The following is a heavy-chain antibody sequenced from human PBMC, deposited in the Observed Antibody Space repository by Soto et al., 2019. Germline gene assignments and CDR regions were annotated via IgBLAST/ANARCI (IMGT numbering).Heavy chain of an antibody. CDR2: ISSSSSYI. CDR1: GFTFSSYS. D-gene: IGHD5-18*01. CDR3: ARGVYSFGRFDHYYYGMAV. V-gene: IGHV3-21*01. J-gene: IGHJ6*02. Sequence: EVQLVESGGGLVKPGGSLRLSCAASGFTFSSYSMNWVRQAPGKGLEWVSSISSSSSYIYYADSVKGRFTISRDNAKNSLYLQMNSLRAEDTAVYYCARGVYSFGRFDHYYYGMAVWGQGTTVTVSS.